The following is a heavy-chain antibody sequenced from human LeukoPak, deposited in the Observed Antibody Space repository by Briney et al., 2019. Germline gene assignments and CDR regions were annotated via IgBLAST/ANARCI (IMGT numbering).Heavy chain of an antibody. CDR1: GYTFTSYD. J-gene: IGHJ6*03. D-gene: IGHD3-3*01. V-gene: IGHV1-8*01. CDR2: VNPNSGNT. Sequence: ASVKVSCKASGYTFTSYDINWVRQATGQGLEWMGWVNPNSGNTAYAQKFQGRVTITADKSTSTAYMELSSLRSEDTAVYYCARSLFRFLEWSYRSYYYYYMDVWGKGTTVTVSS. CDR3: ARSLFRFLEWSYRSYYYYYMDV.